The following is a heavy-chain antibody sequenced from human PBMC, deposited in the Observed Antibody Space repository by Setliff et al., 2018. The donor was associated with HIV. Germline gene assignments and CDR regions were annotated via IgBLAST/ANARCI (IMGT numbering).Heavy chain of an antibody. D-gene: IGHD5-18*01. Sequence: ASVKVSCKASGYTFTSYAMHWVRQAPGQRLEWMGWINAGNGNTKYSQKFQGRVTITRDTSASAAYMELSSLRSEDTAVYYCARAVGYSYASFDYWGQGTLGTGSS. CDR3: ARAVGYSYASFDY. J-gene: IGHJ4*02. V-gene: IGHV1-3*01. CDR1: GYTFTSYA. CDR2: INAGNGNT.